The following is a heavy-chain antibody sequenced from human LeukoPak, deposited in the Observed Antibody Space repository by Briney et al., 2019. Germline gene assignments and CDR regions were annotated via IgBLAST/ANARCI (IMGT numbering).Heavy chain of an antibody. CDR3: AKAYDSSGYYLMPHDY. CDR1: RFTFSSFG. D-gene: IGHD3-22*01. CDR2: ISGSGGST. J-gene: IGHJ4*02. V-gene: IGHV3-23*01. Sequence: GGSLRLSCAASRFTFSSFGMSWVRQAPGKGLEWVSAISGSGGSTYYADSVKGRFTISRDNSKNTLYLQMNSLRAEDTAVYYCAKAYDSSGYYLMPHDYWGQGTLVTVPS.